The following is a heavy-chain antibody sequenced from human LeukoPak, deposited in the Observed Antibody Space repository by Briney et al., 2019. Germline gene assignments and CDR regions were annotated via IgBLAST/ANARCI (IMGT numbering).Heavy chain of an antibody. D-gene: IGHD3-22*01. J-gene: IGHJ4*02. CDR3: ASADGSGYRYY. Sequence: GGSLRLSCVASEYTFSNYAMSWVRQAPGKGLEWVSSIDSGGSTYYADSVKGRFTISRDNSKNTLYLQMNSLRAEDTAIYYCASADGSGYRYYWGQGTLVTVSS. CDR2: IDSGGST. CDR1: EYTFSNYA. V-gene: IGHV3-23*01.